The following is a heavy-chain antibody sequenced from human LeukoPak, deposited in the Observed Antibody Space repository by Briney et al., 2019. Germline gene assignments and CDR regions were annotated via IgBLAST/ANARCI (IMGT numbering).Heavy chain of an antibody. CDR2: IYYSGST. V-gene: IGHV4-59*01. CDR1: GGSIRSYY. CDR3: ASGDGQQLVLSY. Sequence: SETLSFTCTVSGGSIRSYYWSWIRQPPGKGLEWIGYIYYSGSTNYNPSLKSRVTISVDTSKNQFSLKLSSVTAADTAVYYCASGDGQQLVLSYWGQGTLVTVSS. J-gene: IGHJ4*02. D-gene: IGHD6-13*01.